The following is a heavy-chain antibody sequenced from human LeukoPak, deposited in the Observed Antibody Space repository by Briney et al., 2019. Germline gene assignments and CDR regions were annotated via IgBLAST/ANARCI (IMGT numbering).Heavy chain of an antibody. V-gene: IGHV4-31*03. CDR2: IYYRGST. CDR3: ARDRLGYYDSSGYYYGRNWFDP. Sequence: SETLSLTCTVSGGSISSGGYYWSWIREHPGKGLEWIGYIYYRGSTYYNPSLKSRVTISVDTSKNQFSLKLSSVAAADTAVYYCARDRLGYYDSSGYYYGRNWFDPWGQGTLVTVSS. J-gene: IGHJ5*02. D-gene: IGHD3-22*01. CDR1: GGSISSGGYY.